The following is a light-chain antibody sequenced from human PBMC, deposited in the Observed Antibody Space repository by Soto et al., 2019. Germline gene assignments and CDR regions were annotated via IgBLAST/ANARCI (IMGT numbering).Light chain of an antibody. J-gene: IGLJ2*01. CDR2: RNN. V-gene: IGLV1-47*01. CDR3: AAWDDSLSGVV. Sequence: QSVLTQPPSASGTPGQRVTISCSGSSSNIGSNFIYWYQQLPGTAPKLLSYRNNERPSGVPDRFSGSKSGTSASLAISGLRSEDEADYHCAAWDDSLSGVVFGGGTKLTVL. CDR1: SSNIGSNF.